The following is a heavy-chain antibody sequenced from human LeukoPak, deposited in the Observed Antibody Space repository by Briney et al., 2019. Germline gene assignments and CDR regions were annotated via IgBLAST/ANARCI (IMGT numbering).Heavy chain of an antibody. V-gene: IGHV3-74*01. J-gene: IGHJ4*02. Sequence: GGSPRLSCAASGFSFSGNWMHWVRQAPGKGLVWVSRINSDGSSTNYADSVRGRLTISRDNAKNTVYLQVNSLRVEDTAVYYCARGSGAYGDFDYWGQGTLVTVSS. CDR3: ARGSGAYGDFDY. CDR1: GFSFSGNW. CDR2: INSDGSST. D-gene: IGHD6-19*01.